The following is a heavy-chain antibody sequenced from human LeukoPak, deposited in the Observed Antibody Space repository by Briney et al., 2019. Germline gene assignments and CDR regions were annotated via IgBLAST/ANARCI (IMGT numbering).Heavy chain of an antibody. D-gene: IGHD3-3*01. CDR3: AREGVVKGYFDY. CDR1: GGSISPYF. V-gene: IGHV4-59*12. CDR2: IYYRGST. J-gene: IGHJ4*02. Sequence: SETLSLTCTVSGGSISPYFWSWIRQPPGKGLEWIGYIYYRGSTNYNPSLKSRVTISLDTSKDQFSLKLSSVTAADTAVYYCAREGVVKGYFDYWGQGTLAGVSS.